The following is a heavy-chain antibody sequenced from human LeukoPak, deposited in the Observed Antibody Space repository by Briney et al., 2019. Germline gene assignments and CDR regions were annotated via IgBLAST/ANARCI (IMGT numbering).Heavy chain of an antibody. V-gene: IGHV3-66*01. CDR2: IYSGGST. CDR1: GFTVSSNY. J-gene: IGHJ4*02. Sequence: GGSLRLSCAASGFTVSSNYMSWVRQAPGKGLEWVSVIYSGGSTYYADSVKGRFTISRDNSKNTLYLQMNSLRAEDTAVYYCARSGYYYDSSGVMDYWGQGTLVTVSS. CDR3: ARSGYYYDSSGVMDY. D-gene: IGHD3-22*01.